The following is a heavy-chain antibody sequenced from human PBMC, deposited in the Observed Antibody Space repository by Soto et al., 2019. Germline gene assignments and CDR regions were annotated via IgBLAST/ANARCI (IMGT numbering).Heavy chain of an antibody. CDR1: GFTFSSYA. D-gene: IGHD1-26*01. CDR2: ISGSGGSK. Sequence: EVQLLESGGGLVQPGGSLRLSCAASGFTFSSYAMSWVRQAPGKGLEWVSVISGSGGSKYYADSVKGRFNSSTDNSKKPLYLQMNSLRAEDTAVYYCAKGQGELIAERAWFDPWGQGTLVTVSS. V-gene: IGHV3-23*01. J-gene: IGHJ5*02. CDR3: AKGQGELIAERAWFDP.